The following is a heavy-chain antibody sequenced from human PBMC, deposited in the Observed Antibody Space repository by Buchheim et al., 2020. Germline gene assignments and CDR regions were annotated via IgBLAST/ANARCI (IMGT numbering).Heavy chain of an antibody. V-gene: IGHV3-33*01. D-gene: IGHD5-12*01. CDR1: GFTFRSYG. CDR2: IWYDGSNK. Sequence: QVQLVESGGGVVQPGRSLRLSCAASGFTFRSYGMHWVRQAPGKGLEWVAVIWYDGSNKYYADSVKGRFTISRDNSKNTLYLQMNSLRAEDTAVYYCASGSNSGYEPPWDYWGQGTL. CDR3: ASGSNSGYEPPWDY. J-gene: IGHJ4*02.